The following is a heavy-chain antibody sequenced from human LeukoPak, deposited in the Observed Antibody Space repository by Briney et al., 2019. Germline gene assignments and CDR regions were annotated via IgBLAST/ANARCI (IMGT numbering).Heavy chain of an antibody. Sequence: GGSLRLSCEASGFTFSDYWMSWVRQAPGKGLEWVANINHDGREAYYVDSVKGRFTISRDNAKNSLFLQMNSLRVEDTAVYYCARAGGPGTVDYWGQGTLLTVSS. J-gene: IGHJ4*02. CDR1: GFTFSDYW. CDR2: INHDGREA. V-gene: IGHV3-7*03. CDR3: ARAGGPGTVDY. D-gene: IGHD1-26*01.